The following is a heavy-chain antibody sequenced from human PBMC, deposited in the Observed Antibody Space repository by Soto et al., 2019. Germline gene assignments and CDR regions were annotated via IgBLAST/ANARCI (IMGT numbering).Heavy chain of an antibody. CDR1: GFPFSDYY. CDR3: ARWRPTGYYNY. D-gene: IGHD3-9*01. V-gene: IGHV3-11*05. Sequence: QVQLVESGGDLVKPGGSLRLSCAASGFPFSDYYMSWIRQAPGKGLEWVSSIGSSSSYTNYADSVKGRFTISRDNAKNSLYLQMNSLRAEDPAVYYCARWRPTGYYNYWGQGTLVTVSA. CDR2: IGSSSSYT. J-gene: IGHJ4*02.